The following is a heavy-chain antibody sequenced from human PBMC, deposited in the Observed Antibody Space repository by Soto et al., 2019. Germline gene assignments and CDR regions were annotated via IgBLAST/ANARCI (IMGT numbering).Heavy chain of an antibody. D-gene: IGHD1-1*01. CDR1: GFTFSSYW. CDR2: INQDGNED. CDR3: ARTGDGHHDFLDY. J-gene: IGHJ4*02. V-gene: IGHV3-7*01. Sequence: GGSLRLSCAASGFTFSSYWMNWVRQAPGKGLEWVANINQDGNEDNLLDSVRGRFTISRDNAKNSLFLQMNSLRVDDTAVYYCARTGDGHHDFLDYWGQGALVTVSS.